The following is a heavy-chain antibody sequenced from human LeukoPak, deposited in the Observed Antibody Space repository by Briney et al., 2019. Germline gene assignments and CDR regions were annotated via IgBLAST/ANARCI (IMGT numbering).Heavy chain of an antibody. Sequence: GGSLRLSCAASGFTFSSYSMNWVRQAPGKGLEWVSYISSSSSTIYYADSVKGRFTISRDNAKNSLYLQMNSLRAEDTAVYYCARVYHSSSGRAIDYWGQGTLVTVSS. CDR1: GFTFSSYS. V-gene: IGHV3-48*04. CDR3: ARVYHSSSGRAIDY. CDR2: ISSSSSTI. J-gene: IGHJ4*02. D-gene: IGHD6-6*01.